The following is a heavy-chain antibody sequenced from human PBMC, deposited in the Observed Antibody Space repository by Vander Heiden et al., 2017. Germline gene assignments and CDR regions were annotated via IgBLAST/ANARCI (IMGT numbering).Heavy chain of an antibody. V-gene: IGHV3-9*01. CDR1: GFTFNEQA. CDR3: GKDMTLGGLDV. J-gene: IGHJ6*02. Sequence: EVQLVESGGGLVQPGRSLSLSCEGSGFTFNEQAMHWVRQVPGKGLEWVSGILWDNSRIGYADSVKGRFTISRDNGKNSLYLQMNSLRPEDTALYYCGKDMTLGGLDVWGHGTTVTVSS. D-gene: IGHD7-27*01. CDR2: ILWDNSRI.